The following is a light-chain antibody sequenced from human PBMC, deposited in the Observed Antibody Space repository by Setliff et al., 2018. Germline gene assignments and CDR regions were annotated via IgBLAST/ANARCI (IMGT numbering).Light chain of an antibody. Sequence: QSALTQPAAVSGSPGQSITISCSGTSSDVGGYDYVSWYQQHPGKAPKLIIYDVTKRPSGVSSRFSGSKSGNTASLTISGLQAEDEADYFCSSYKNTNKNVFGTGTKVTVL. CDR1: SSDVGGYDY. J-gene: IGLJ1*01. CDR2: DVT. V-gene: IGLV2-14*01. CDR3: SSYKNTNKNV.